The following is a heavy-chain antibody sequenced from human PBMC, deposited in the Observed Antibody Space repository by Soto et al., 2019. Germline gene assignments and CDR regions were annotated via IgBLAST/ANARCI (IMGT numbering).Heavy chain of an antibody. V-gene: IGHV1-69*12. J-gene: IGHJ4*02. CDR3: GRESRSCSGGICYMLPSIAD. CDR1: GGTFSRYA. D-gene: IGHD2-15*01. CDR2: IIPIFGTA. Sequence: QVQMVQSGAEVKKPGSSVKVSCKASGGTFSRYAISWVRQAPGQGLEWMVGIIPIFGTATYAQKFQARVTITAVDYTRTAYMELSRLRSEDTAVYYCGRESRSCSGGICYMLPSIADWGQVTLVTVSA.